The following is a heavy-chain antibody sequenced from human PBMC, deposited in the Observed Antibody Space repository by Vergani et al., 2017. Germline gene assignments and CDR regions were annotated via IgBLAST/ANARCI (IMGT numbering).Heavy chain of an antibody. CDR2: IYSGGST. CDR1: GFTVSSNY. Sequence: EVQLVETGGGLIQPGGSLRLSCAASGFTVSSNYMSWVRQAPGKGLEWVSVIYSGGSTYYADSVKGRFTISRDNSKNTLYLQMNSLRAEDTAVYYCAKDDFVVVPAAMDYWGQGTLVTVSS. J-gene: IGHJ4*02. CDR3: AKDDFVVVPAAMDY. D-gene: IGHD2-2*01. V-gene: IGHV3-53*02.